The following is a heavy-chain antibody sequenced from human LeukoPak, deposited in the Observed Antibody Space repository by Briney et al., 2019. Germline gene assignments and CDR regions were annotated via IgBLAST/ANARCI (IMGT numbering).Heavy chain of an antibody. Sequence: GGSLRLSCAASGFTFSSYGMHWVRQAPGKGLEWVAVISYDGSNKYYADSVKGRFTISRDNSKNTLYLQMNSLRAEDTALYYCARDGPPNWNYVDLSWNNNWFDPWGQGTLVTVSS. V-gene: IGHV3-30*03. CDR2: ISYDGSNK. D-gene: IGHD1-7*01. CDR3: ARDGPPNWNYVDLSWNNNWFDP. CDR1: GFTFSSYG. J-gene: IGHJ5*02.